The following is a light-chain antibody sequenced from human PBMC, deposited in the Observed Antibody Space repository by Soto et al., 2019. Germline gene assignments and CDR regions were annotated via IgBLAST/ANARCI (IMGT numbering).Light chain of an antibody. V-gene: IGLV1-40*01. CDR2: GTS. Sequence: QSVLTQPPSVSGAPGQRVTISCTGSSSNIGAGFDVHWYQQLPGTAPKLPIYGTSNRPSGVPDRFSGSKSGTSASLAITGLQAEDEADYYCQSYDGSLTGYVFGTGSKGTVL. J-gene: IGLJ1*01. CDR3: QSYDGSLTGYV. CDR1: SSNIGAGFD.